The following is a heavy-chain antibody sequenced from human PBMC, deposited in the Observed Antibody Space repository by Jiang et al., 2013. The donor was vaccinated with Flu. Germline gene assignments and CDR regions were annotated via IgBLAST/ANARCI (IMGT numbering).Heavy chain of an antibody. CDR3: AKDMAIVVVNGLGFDY. V-gene: IGHV3-9*01. J-gene: IGHJ4*02. D-gene: IGHD3-22*01. Sequence: SVKGRFTISRDNAKNSLYLQMNSLRAEDTALYYCAKDMAIVVVNGLGFDYWGQGTLVTVSS.